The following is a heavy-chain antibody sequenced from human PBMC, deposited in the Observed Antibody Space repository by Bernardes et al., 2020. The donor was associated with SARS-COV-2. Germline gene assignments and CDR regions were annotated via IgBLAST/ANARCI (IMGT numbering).Heavy chain of an antibody. CDR2: IYYSGST. D-gene: IGHD3-3*01. Sequence: SETLSLTCTVSGGSISSSSYYWGWIRQPPGKGLEWIGSIYYSGSTYYNPSLKSRVTISVDTSKNQFSLKLSSVTAADTAVYYCARVYDTIFGVVKYFDYWGQGTLVTVSS. J-gene: IGHJ4*02. CDR3: ARVYDTIFGVVKYFDY. CDR1: GGSISSSSYY. V-gene: IGHV4-39*01.